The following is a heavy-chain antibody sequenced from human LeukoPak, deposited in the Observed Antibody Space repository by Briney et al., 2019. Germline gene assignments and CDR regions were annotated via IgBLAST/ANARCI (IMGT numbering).Heavy chain of an antibody. CDR2: ICYSGST. CDR3: ASALVVLGGWFDP. CDR1: GGSISSGDYY. D-gene: IGHD2-15*01. V-gene: IGHV4-30-4*01. J-gene: IGHJ5*02. Sequence: PSETLSLTCTVSGGSISSGDYYWSWIRQPPGKGLEWIGYICYSGSTYYNPSLKSRVTISVDTSKNQFSLKLSSVTAADTAVYYCASALVVLGGWFDPWGQGTLVTVSS.